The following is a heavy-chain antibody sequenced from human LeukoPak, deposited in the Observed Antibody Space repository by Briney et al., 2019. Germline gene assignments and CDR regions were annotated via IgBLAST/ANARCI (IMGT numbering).Heavy chain of an antibody. CDR2: IYYSGST. CDR3: ARGHYYDSSGYYPFFDY. D-gene: IGHD3-22*01. CDR1: GDSISSSGYY. Sequence: SETLSLTCTVSGDSISSSGYYWTWNPPHPGKDLKWIGYIYYSGSTYYNPSLKSRVTISVDTSKNQFSLKLSSVTAADTAVYYCARGHYYDSSGYYPFFDYWGQGTLVTVSS. J-gene: IGHJ4*02. V-gene: IGHV4-31*03.